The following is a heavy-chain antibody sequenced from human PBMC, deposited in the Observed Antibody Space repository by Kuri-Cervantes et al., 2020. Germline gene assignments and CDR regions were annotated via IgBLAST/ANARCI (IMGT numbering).Heavy chain of an antibody. Sequence: GESLKISCAASGFTVSSNYMNWVRQAPGKGLEWVSSITSSSSYIYYADSVKGRFTISRDNAKNSLYLQMNSLRAEDTAVYYCARENPFDYWGQGTLVTVSS. CDR2: ITSSSSYI. CDR1: GFTVSSNY. CDR3: ARENPFDY. V-gene: IGHV3-21*01. D-gene: IGHD1-14*01. J-gene: IGHJ4*02.